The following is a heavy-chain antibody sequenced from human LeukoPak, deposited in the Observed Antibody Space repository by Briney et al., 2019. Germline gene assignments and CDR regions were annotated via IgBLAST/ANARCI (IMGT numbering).Heavy chain of an antibody. CDR1: GGSFSGYY. CDR3: ASRSGVRFVSNMDV. V-gene: IGHV4-34*01. J-gene: IGHJ6*03. CDR2: INHSGST. D-gene: IGHD3-3*01. Sequence: SETLSLTCAVYGGSFSGYYWSWIRQPPGKGLEWIGEINHSGSTNYNPSLKSRVTISVDTSKNQFSLKLSSVTAADTAVYYCASRSGVRFVSNMDVWGKGTTVIVSS.